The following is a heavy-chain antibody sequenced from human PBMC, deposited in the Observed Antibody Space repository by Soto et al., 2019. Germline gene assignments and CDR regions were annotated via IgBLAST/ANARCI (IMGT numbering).Heavy chain of an antibody. CDR1: GFTVNTFN. CDR3: TLYDALVFDF. J-gene: IGHJ4*02. D-gene: IGHD2-8*01. CDR2: ISNYDNT. V-gene: IGHV3-21*01. Sequence: PGGSLRLSCAASGFTVNTFNMNWVRQAPGKGLEWVSSISNYDNTAYADSVKGRFTVSRDNAKNSLFLQMNSLRAEDTAVYYCTLYDALVFDFWGQGALVTVPS.